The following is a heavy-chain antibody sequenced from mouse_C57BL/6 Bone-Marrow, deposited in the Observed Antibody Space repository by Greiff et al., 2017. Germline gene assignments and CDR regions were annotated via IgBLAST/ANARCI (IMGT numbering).Heavy chain of an antibody. CDR2: IYPGDGDT. CDR1: GYAFSSSW. D-gene: IGHD1-1*01. Sequence: QVQLKQSGPELVKPGASVKISCKASGYAFSSSWMNWVKQRPGQGLEWIGRIYPGDGDTNYNGKFKGKATLTADKSSSTAYMQLSSLTSEDSAVYFCARGTTVEYYFDYWGQGTTLTVSS. CDR3: ARGTTVEYYFDY. V-gene: IGHV1-82*01. J-gene: IGHJ2*01.